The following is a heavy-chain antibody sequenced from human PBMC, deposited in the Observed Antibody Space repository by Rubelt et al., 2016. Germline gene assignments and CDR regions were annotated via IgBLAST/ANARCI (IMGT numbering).Heavy chain of an antibody. D-gene: IGHD3-22*01. CDR3: ARDLVGVVITTHDAFDI. V-gene: IGHV1-3*01. J-gene: IGHJ3*02. CDR1: GYTFTSYA. Sequence: QVQLVQSGAEVKKPGASVKVSCKASGYTFTSYAMHWVRQAPGQRLEWMGWINAGHGNTKYSQKFRGRVTITRDTSASTAYMELSSLRSEDTAVYYCARDLVGVVITTHDAFDIWGQGTMVTVSS. CDR2: INAGHGNT.